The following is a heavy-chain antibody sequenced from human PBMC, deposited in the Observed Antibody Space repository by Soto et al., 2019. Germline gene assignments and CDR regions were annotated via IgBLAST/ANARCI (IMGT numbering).Heavy chain of an antibody. CDR2: IYWDDDK. CDR1: GFSLSSTRMA. CDR3: AHIVVAGVGYYFDY. V-gene: IGHV2-5*02. J-gene: IGHJ4*02. Sequence: QITLKESGPTLVKPTQTLTLTCTFSGFSLSSTRMAVGWIRQPPGKALEWLALIYWDDDKRYSPFLKSRLTIPKDTHKNQVVLTMSNMDPVDTARYYCAHIVVAGVGYYFDYWGQGTLVTVSS. D-gene: IGHD6-19*01.